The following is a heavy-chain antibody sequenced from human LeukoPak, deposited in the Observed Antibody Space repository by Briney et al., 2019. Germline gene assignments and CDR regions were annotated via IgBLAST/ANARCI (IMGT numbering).Heavy chain of an antibody. Sequence: SETLSLTCTVSGGSISSGGHYWIWIRQHPGRGLEWIGSIYYSGSTYYNPSLKSRVTISVDTSKNQFSLKLSSVTAADTAVYCCARQIAAAGTKAFDIWGQGTMVTVSS. CDR2: IYYSGST. CDR3: ARQIAAAGTKAFDI. V-gene: IGHV4-39*01. CDR1: GGSISSGGHY. D-gene: IGHD6-13*01. J-gene: IGHJ3*02.